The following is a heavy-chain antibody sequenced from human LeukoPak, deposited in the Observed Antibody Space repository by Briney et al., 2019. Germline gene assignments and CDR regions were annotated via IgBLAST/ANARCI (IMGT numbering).Heavy chain of an antibody. V-gene: IGHV1-69*05. CDR3: AMPSIAAAGYFDY. Sequence: GASVKVSCKASGGTFSSYAISWVRQAPGQGLEWMGGILPIFGTANYAQKFQGRVTITTDESTSTAYMELSSLRSEDTAVYYCAMPSIAAAGYFDYWGQGTLVTVSS. CDR2: ILPIFGTA. CDR1: GGTFSSYA. J-gene: IGHJ4*02. D-gene: IGHD6-13*01.